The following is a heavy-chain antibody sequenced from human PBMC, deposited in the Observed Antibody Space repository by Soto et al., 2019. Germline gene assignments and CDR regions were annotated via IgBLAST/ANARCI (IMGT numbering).Heavy chain of an antibody. CDR3: AKERSRGWSFDY. Sequence: EVQLLESGGGLVQPGGSLRLSCAASGFTFSTYAMNWVRQAPGKGLEWVSGISGSGDSTYYADSVKGRFTVSRDNSKTTPYLQMNSLRAEDTAVFYCAKERSRGWSFDYSGQGTLVSVSS. CDR2: ISGSGDST. J-gene: IGHJ4*02. V-gene: IGHV3-23*01. CDR1: GFTFSTYA. D-gene: IGHD6-19*01.